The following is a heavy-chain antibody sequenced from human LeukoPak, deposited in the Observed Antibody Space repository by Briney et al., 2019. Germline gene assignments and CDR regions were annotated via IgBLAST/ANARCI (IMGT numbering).Heavy chain of an antibody. CDR3: ARCYDFWSGYPFDY. CDR1: GGSISSYY. Sequence: PSETLSLTCTVSGGSISSYYWSWIRQPPGKGLEWIGHIYYSGSTNYNPSLKSRVTISVDTSKNQFSLKLGSVTAADTAVYYCARCYDFWSGYPFDYWGQGTLVTVSS. CDR2: IYYSGST. V-gene: IGHV4-59*01. D-gene: IGHD3-3*01. J-gene: IGHJ4*02.